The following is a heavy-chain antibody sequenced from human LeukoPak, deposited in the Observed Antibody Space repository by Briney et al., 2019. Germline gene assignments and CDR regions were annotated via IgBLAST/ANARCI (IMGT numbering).Heavy chain of an antibody. D-gene: IGHD1-26*01. J-gene: IGHJ4*02. CDR3: ARVRVGATNAIFDY. CDR2: INWNGGST. Sequence: PGGSLRLSCAASGFTFDDYGMSWVRQAPGKGLEWVSGINWNGGSTGYADSVKGRFTISRDNAKNSLYLPMNSLRAEDTALYYCARVRVGATNAIFDYWGQGTLVTVSS. V-gene: IGHV3-20*04. CDR1: GFTFDDYG.